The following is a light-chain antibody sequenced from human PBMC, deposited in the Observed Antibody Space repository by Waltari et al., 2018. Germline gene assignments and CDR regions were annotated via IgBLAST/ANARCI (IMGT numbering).Light chain of an antibody. Sequence: DIQMTQSPSFVSASVGDTVTISCRASQDISNWLAWFQQKPGKAPKLLLLGATTLQSGVPSRFSGTGSGTDFTLTISSLQPEDFATYYCQQANTFPRTFGGGTRVEIK. CDR1: QDISNW. J-gene: IGKJ4*01. CDR3: QQANTFPRT. V-gene: IGKV1-12*01. CDR2: GAT.